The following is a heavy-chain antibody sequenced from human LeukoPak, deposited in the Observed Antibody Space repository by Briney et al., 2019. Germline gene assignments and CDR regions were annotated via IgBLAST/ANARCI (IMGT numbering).Heavy chain of an antibody. J-gene: IGHJ4*02. CDR1: GGSFSGYY. V-gene: IGHV3-23*01. CDR3: VKGGTADWVGWTH. CDR2: INGNGGGS. Sequence: ETLSLTCAVYGGSFSGYYWSWVRQAPAKGLEWVSSINGNGGGSYYIDSVKGRFTVSRDNSENALYLQMNNLRTEDTAVYFCVKGGTADWVGWTHWGQGSLVTVFS. D-gene: IGHD7-27*01.